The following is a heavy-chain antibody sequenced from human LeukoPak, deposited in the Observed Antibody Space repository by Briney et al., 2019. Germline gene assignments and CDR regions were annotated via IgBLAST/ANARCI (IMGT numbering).Heavy chain of an antibody. D-gene: IGHD1-26*01. CDR1: GFTFSSYS. J-gene: IGHJ4*02. V-gene: IGHV3-48*01. CDR3: ARGEWEYGY. Sequence: PGGSLRLSCAASGFTFSSYSMNWVRQAPGKGLEWVSYISSSSSTIYYADSVKGRFTISRDNAKNSLYLQMNSLRAEDTAVYYCARGEWEYGYWGQGTLVTVSS. CDR2: ISSSSSTI.